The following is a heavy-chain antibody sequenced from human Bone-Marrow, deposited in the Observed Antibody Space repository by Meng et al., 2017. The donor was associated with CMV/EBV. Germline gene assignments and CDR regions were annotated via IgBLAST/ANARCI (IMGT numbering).Heavy chain of an antibody. V-gene: IGHV1-2*02. D-gene: IGHD7-27*01. J-gene: IGHJ4*02. Sequence: ASVKVSCKASGYTFTAHYFHWVRQAPGQGLEWMGWIHPHRGDTNYAQQFQGRVTLTRDTSINTGYMKLTRLTSDDTAVYYCARDNNWGPDYWGQGTLVTVSS. CDR3: ARDNNWGPDY. CDR1: GYTFTAHY. CDR2: IHPHRGDT.